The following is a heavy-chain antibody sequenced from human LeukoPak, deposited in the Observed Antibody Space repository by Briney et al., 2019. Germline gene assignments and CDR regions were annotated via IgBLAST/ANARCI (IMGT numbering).Heavy chain of an antibody. CDR2: ISSDGNRA. CDR1: GFTFSSHW. J-gene: IGHJ5*02. D-gene: IGHD5-24*01. V-gene: IGHV3-74*03. CDR3: AKEWGVVGDGDNYFDP. Sequence: PGGSLRLSRAASGFTFSSHWMYWVRQAPGKGLVWVSRISSDGNRATYADSVQGRFTISRDNAKNTLYLQMNSLTAEDTAVYYSAKEWGVVGDGDNYFDPWGQGTLVTVSS.